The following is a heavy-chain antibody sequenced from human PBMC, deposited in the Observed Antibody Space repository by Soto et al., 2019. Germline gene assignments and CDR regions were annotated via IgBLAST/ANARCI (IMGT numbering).Heavy chain of an antibody. V-gene: IGHV4-4*02. J-gene: IGHJ4*02. Sequence: QVQLQESGPGLVKPSGTLSLTCTVSGGSMSSSNWWNWVRQSPGKGLEWIGEAHHSGRTNYNPSLKSRVTRSVDKSKNHFSLKLSSVTAADTAVYYCARSEATGLDYWGQGTLVPVSS. CDR3: ARSEATGLDY. D-gene: IGHD1-26*01. CDR1: GGSMSSSNW. CDR2: AHHSGRT.